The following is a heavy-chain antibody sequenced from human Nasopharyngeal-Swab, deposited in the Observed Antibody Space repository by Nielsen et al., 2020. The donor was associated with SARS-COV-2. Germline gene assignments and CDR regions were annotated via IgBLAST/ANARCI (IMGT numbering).Heavy chain of an antibody. V-gene: IGHV4-34*01. D-gene: IGHD6-13*01. CDR2: INHSGST. Sequence: GSLRLSCAVYGGSFSGYFWSWIRQPPGKGLEWIGEINHSGSTNYNPSLKSRVTISVDTSKNQFSLKLSSVTAADTAAYYCARYRQYRGYYYYGMDVWGQGTTVTVS. CDR1: GGSFSGYF. CDR3: ARYRQYRGYYYYGMDV. J-gene: IGHJ6*02.